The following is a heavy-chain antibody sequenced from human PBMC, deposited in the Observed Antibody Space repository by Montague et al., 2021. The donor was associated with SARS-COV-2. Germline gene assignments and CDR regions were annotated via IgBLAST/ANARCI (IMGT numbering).Heavy chain of an antibody. CDR3: AKDPHYDFWSGYYFDY. D-gene: IGHD3-3*01. CDR1: GFTFSNYA. CDR2: IYSGGSST. Sequence: SRSISLEASGFTFSNYAMSWVRQAPGKGLEWVSVIYSGGSSTYYADSVKGRFTISRDNSKNTLYLQMNSLRAEDTAVYYCAKDPHYDFWSGYYFDYWGQGTLVTVSS. V-gene: IGHV3-23*03. J-gene: IGHJ4*02.